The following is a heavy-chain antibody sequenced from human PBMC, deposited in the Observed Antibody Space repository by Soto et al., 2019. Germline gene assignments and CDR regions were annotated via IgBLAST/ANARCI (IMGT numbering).Heavy chain of an antibody. CDR1: GFTFSSYW. Sequence: EVHLVESGGGLVQPGGSLRLSCSASGFTFSSYWMHWVRQVPGKGLVWVSHINGDENLTAYADSVKGRFTISRDNAKNTMYLEMNSLRDEDTAMYYCARARSSSSSWYKWARDPWGQGTLVTVSS. D-gene: IGHD6-13*01. CDR3: ARARSSSSSWYKWARDP. V-gene: IGHV3-74*01. J-gene: IGHJ5*02. CDR2: INGDENLT.